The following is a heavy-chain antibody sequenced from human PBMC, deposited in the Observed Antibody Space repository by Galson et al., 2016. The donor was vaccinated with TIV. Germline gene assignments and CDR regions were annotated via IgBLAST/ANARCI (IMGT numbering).Heavy chain of an antibody. Sequence: SLRLSCAAPGFNFSRNGMHWVRQAPGKGLEWVAFIWYDGSNKYYVDSVKGRFTISRDNSRNTLYLQMNSLKPEDTAVYYCAKDSVIRGAWWFDPRGQGNLVTVSS. J-gene: IGHJ5*02. D-gene: IGHD3-10*01. V-gene: IGHV3-33*06. CDR2: IWYDGSNK. CDR3: AKDSVIRGAWWFDP. CDR1: GFNFSRNG.